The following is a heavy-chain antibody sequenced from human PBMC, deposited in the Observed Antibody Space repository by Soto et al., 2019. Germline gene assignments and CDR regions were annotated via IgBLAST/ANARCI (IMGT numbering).Heavy chain of an antibody. CDR3: AREGWPFDY. CDR1: GFTFSSYS. V-gene: IGHV3-48*01. CDR2: ISSSSSTI. Sequence: VQLVESGGGLVQPGGSLRLSCAASGFTFSSYSMHWVRQAPGKGLEWVSYISSSSSTIYYADSVKGRFTISRDNAKNSLYLQMNSLRTEDTAVYYCAREGWPFDYWGQGTLVTVSS. J-gene: IGHJ4*02.